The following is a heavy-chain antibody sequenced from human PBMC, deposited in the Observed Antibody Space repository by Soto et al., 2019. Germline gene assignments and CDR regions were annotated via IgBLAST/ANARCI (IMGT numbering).Heavy chain of an antibody. CDR1: GYTFTSYH. CDR2: ISAYNFNT. Sequence: QVQLVQSGTEVRKPGASVKVSCKASGYTFTSYHISWVRQAPGQGVVWMGWISAYNFNTNYAQKLQGRVTMTTDTSTSTAYMTLRRLRSDDTAVYYSARDTPPPSEWGQGPLVTVSS. CDR3: ARDTPPPSE. D-gene: IGHD3-3*01. J-gene: IGHJ4*02. V-gene: IGHV1-18*01.